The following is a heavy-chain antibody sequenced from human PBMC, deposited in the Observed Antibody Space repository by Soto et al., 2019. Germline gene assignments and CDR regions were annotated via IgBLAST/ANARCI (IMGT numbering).Heavy chain of an antibody. CDR3: ARLRLWAGVDYFDY. CDR1: GGSISSYY. D-gene: IGHD1-26*01. V-gene: IGHV4-59*08. J-gene: IGHJ4*02. Sequence: SETLSLTCTVSGGSISSYYWSWIRQPPGKGLEWIGYIYYSGSTNYNPSLKSRVTISVYTSNNQFSLKLSSVTAADTAVYYCARLRLWAGVDYFDYWGQGTLVTVSS. CDR2: IYYSGST.